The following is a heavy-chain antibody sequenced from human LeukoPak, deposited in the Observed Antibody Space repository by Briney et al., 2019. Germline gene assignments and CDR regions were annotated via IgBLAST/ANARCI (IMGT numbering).Heavy chain of an antibody. J-gene: IGHJ4*02. CDR2: ISGSGGST. CDR3: AKDEYYSGSYYNDY. D-gene: IGHD3-10*01. V-gene: IGHV3-23*01. CDR1: GFTFSSYA. Sequence: GGSLRLSCAASGFTFSSYAMSWVRQAPGKGLEWVSAISGSGGSTYYADSVKGRFIISRDNSKNTLYLQMNSLRAEDTAIYYCAKDEYYSGSYYNDYWGQGTLVTVSS.